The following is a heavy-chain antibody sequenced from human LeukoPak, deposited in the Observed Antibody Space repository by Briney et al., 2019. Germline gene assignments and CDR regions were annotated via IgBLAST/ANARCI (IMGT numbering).Heavy chain of an antibody. CDR3: ARVYYDFWSGYYRGAFDI. CDR1: GGSISSGSYY. Sequence: SETLSLTCTVSGGSISSGSYYWSWIRQPAGKGLEWIGRIYTSGSTNYNPSLKSRVTISVDTSKNQFSLKLSSVTAADTAVYYCARVYYDFWSGYYRGAFDIWGQGTMVTVSS. CDR2: IYTSGST. J-gene: IGHJ3*02. D-gene: IGHD3-3*01. V-gene: IGHV4-61*02.